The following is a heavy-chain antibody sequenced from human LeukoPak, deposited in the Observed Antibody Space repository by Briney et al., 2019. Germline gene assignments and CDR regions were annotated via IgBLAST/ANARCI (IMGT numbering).Heavy chain of an antibody. Sequence: GGSLRLSCAASGFTFSSYAMHWVRQAPGKGLEWVAVISYDGSNKYYADSVKGRFTISRDNSKNTLYLQMNSLRAEDTAVYYCAKEGAFDTMGGYFDYWGQGTLVTVSS. V-gene: IGHV3-30-3*01. CDR2: ISYDGSNK. CDR3: AKEGAFDTMGGYFDY. D-gene: IGHD1-26*01. J-gene: IGHJ4*02. CDR1: GFTFSSYA.